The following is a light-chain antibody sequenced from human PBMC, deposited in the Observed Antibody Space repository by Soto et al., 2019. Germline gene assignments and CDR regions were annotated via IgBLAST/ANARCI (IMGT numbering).Light chain of an antibody. CDR1: QSVSTNF. J-gene: IGKJ1*01. CDR2: GAS. CDR3: QQYGRTSWT. Sequence: EIVLTQSPGTLSLSPGEGATLSCRASQSVSTNFSAWYQQKPGQAPRLLIYGASTRATGIPDRFSGSGSGTDFTLTISRLEPEDFAVYYCQQYGRTSWTLGQGTKVDIK. V-gene: IGKV3-20*01.